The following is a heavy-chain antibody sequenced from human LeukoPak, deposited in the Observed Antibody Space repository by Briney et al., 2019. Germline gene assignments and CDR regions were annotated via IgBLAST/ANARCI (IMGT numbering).Heavy chain of an antibody. D-gene: IGHD3-10*01. CDR3: ARDLGNYYGLGSPDY. V-gene: IGHV1-2*06. Sequence: ASVKVSCKASGYTFTGYYMHWVRQAPGQGLEWMGRINPNSGGTNYAQKFQGRVTLTRDTSISTAYMELSRLRSDDTAVYYCARDLGNYYGLGSPDYWGQGTLVTVSS. CDR2: INPNSGGT. J-gene: IGHJ4*02. CDR1: GYTFTGYY.